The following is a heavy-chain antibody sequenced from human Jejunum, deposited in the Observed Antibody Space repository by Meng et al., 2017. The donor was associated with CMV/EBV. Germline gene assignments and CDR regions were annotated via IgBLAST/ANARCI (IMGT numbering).Heavy chain of an antibody. CDR3: AKGGDGSKRIDY. CDR2: ISASGGST. V-gene: IGHV3-23*01. D-gene: IGHD2-15*01. CDR1: GFTFKNYV. Sequence: SGFTFKNYVITWVRQAPGKGLEWVSSISASGGSTFYADSVKGRCSISRDNSNNALYLQINSLRAEDTAVFYCAKGGDGSKRIDYWGQGIVVTVSS. J-gene: IGHJ4*02.